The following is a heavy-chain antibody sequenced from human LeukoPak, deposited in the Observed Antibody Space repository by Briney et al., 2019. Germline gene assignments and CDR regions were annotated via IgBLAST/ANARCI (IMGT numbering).Heavy chain of an antibody. D-gene: IGHD5-18*01. Sequence: ASVKVSCKASGGTFSSYAISWVRQAPGQGLEWMGGIIPIFGTANYAQKFQGRVTITADESTSTAYMELSSLRSEDTAVYYCARGGHTAMVNSDAFDIWGQGTMATVSS. CDR1: GGTFSSYA. J-gene: IGHJ3*02. CDR2: IIPIFGTA. V-gene: IGHV1-69*13. CDR3: ARGGHTAMVNSDAFDI.